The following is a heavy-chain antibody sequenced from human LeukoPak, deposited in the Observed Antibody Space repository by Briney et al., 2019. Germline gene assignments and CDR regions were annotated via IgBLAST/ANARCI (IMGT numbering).Heavy chain of an antibody. D-gene: IGHD5-24*01. CDR2: IIPILGIA. CDR3: ARDQGDGYNYQYVDY. J-gene: IGHJ4*02. CDR1: GGTFSSYA. Sequence: SVKVSCKASGGTFSSYAISWVRQAPGQGLEWMGGIIPILGIANYAQKFQGRVTITADKSTSTAYMELSSLRSEDTAVYYCARDQGDGYNYQYVDYWGQGTLVTVSS. V-gene: IGHV1-69*10.